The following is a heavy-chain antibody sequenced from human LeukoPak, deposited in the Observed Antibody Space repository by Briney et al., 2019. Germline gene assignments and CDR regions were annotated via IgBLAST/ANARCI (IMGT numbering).Heavy chain of an antibody. CDR2: IYSGGST. Sequence: PGGSLRLSCAASGFTVSSNYMIWVRQAPGKGLEWVSVIYSGGSTYYADSVKGRFTISRDNSKNTLYLQMNSLRAEDTAVYYCARLHSSSDSHQTDYWGQGTLVTVSS. CDR1: GFTVSSNY. D-gene: IGHD6-6*01. J-gene: IGHJ4*02. V-gene: IGHV3-66*02. CDR3: ARLHSSSDSHQTDY.